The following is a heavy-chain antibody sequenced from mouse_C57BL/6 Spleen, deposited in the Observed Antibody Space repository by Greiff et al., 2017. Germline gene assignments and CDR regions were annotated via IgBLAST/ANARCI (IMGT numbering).Heavy chain of an antibody. D-gene: IGHD2-1*01. Sequence: QVQLQQPGAELVRPGTSVKLSCKASGYTFTSYWMHWVKQRPGQGLEWIGVIDPSDSYTNYNQKFKGKATLTVDTSSSTAYMQLSSLTSEDSAVYYCAPADGNYNEYYAMDYWGQGTSVTVSS. J-gene: IGHJ4*01. CDR3: APADGNYNEYYAMDY. V-gene: IGHV1-59*01. CDR1: GYTFTSYW. CDR2: IDPSDSYT.